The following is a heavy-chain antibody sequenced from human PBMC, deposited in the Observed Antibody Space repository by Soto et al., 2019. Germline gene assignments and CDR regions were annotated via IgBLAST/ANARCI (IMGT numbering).Heavy chain of an antibody. CDR2: MNPNSGNT. Sequence: GASVKVSCKASGYTFTSYDINWVRQATGQGFEWMGWMNPNSGNTGYAQKFQGRVTITRDTSASTAYMELSSLRSEDTALYYCARAVAVPADFDYWGQGTLVTVSS. J-gene: IGHJ4*02. D-gene: IGHD6-19*01. CDR3: ARAVAVPADFDY. V-gene: IGHV1-8*01. CDR1: GYTFTSYD.